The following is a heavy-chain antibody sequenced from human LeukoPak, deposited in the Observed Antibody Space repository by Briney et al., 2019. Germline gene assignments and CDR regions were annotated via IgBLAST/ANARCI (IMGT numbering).Heavy chain of an antibody. V-gene: IGHV3-13*01. CDR1: GFTFSRYD. Sequence: GGSLRLSCAASGFTFSRYDMHWVRQATGKGLEWVSGIGTAGDTYYTGSVKGRFTISRENAKNSLYLQMNSLTAGDTAVYYCAGAGSETQWRAFDFWGQGALVTVSS. CDR2: IGTAGDT. CDR3: AGAGSETQWRAFDF. D-gene: IGHD6-19*01. J-gene: IGHJ4*02.